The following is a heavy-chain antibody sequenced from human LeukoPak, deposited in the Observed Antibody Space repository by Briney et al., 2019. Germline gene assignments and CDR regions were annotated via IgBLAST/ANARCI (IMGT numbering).Heavy chain of an antibody. CDR1: GFTFSSYS. D-gene: IGHD5-18*01. Sequence: GGSLRLSCAASGFTFSSYSMNWVRQAPGKGLEWVSSISSSSSYIYYADSVKGRFTISRDNAKNSLYLQMNSLRAEDTAVYYCARTHQIKIQLWPDYYYYYGMDVWGQGTTVTVSS. CDR2: ISSSSSYI. V-gene: IGHV3-21*01. J-gene: IGHJ6*02. CDR3: ARTHQIKIQLWPDYYYYYGMDV.